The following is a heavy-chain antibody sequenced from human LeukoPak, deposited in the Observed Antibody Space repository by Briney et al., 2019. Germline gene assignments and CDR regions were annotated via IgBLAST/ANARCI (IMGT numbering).Heavy chain of an antibody. CDR2: INPNSGGT. J-gene: IGHJ4*02. V-gene: IGHV1-2*04. CDR3: ATGGIAARPTFFDF. CDR1: GYTFTGYY. D-gene: IGHD6-6*01. Sequence: ASVKVSCKASGYTFTGYYLHWVRQAPGQGLEWMGWINPNSGGTNYAQNFRGWVTMTRDTSISTAYMELSRLRSDDTAVYYCATGGIAARPTFFDFWGQGTLVTVSS.